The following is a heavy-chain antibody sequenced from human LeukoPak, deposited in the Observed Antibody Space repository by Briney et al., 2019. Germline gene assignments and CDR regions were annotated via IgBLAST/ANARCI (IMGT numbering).Heavy chain of an antibody. CDR2: IYSGGST. D-gene: IGHD2-2*01. V-gene: IGHV3-53*01. CDR3: ARDQSTSLDY. CDR1: GFTVSSNY. Sequence: GGSLRLSCAASGFTVSSNYMSWVRQAPGKGLEWVSVIYSGGSTYYADSVKGRFTISGDNAKNSLYLQMNSLRDEDTAVYYCARDQSTSLDYWGQGTLVTVSS. J-gene: IGHJ4*02.